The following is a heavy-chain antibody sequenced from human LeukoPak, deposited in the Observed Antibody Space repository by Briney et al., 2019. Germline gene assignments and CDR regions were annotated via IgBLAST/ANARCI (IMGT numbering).Heavy chain of an antibody. CDR2: ISGSGGAT. CDR3: ARGGVDYYGSGTYYLMYYFDY. Sequence: GGSLRLSCAASGFTFNTYGMSWVRQAPGKGLEWVSGISGSGGATYYADSVRGRFTISRDDPHNTLYLQMNSLRAEDTAVYFCARGGVDYYGSGTYYLMYYFDYWGQGALVTVSS. J-gene: IGHJ4*02. CDR1: GFTFNTYG. V-gene: IGHV3-23*01. D-gene: IGHD3-10*01.